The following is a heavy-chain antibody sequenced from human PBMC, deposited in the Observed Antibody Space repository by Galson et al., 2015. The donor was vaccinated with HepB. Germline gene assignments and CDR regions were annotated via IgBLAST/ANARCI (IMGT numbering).Heavy chain of an antibody. Sequence: SVKVSCKASGYIFTSHGISWMRQAPGQGLEWMGWISGYSDDAKYAQKFQDRVTMTTDPLTNTAYLDLRSLRSDDTAVYYCARNRSDCHPNDFWGQGTLVTVSA. CDR1: GYIFTSHG. V-gene: IGHV1-18*04. CDR2: ISGYSDDA. CDR3: ARNRSDCHPNDF. D-gene: IGHD2-21*02. J-gene: IGHJ4*02.